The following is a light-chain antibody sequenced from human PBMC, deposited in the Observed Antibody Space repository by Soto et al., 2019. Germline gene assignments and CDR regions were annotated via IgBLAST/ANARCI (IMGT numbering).Light chain of an antibody. V-gene: IGKV1-5*01. Sequence: GDRVTITSRASESVTIWLAWYQQKPGKAPRLLIYDASTLEGGVPSRFSASGSGTEFTLTISSLQPDDFATYYCEQYDSRSPWTFGQGTKIEIK. CDR3: EQYDSRSPWT. CDR2: DAS. CDR1: ESVTIW. J-gene: IGKJ1*01.